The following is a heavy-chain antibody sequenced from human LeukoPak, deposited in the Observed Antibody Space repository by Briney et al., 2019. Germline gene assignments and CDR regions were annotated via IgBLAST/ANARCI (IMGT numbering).Heavy chain of an antibody. J-gene: IGHJ4*02. CDR1: GFIFSSYS. CDR3: ARQNTPHGNFDY. D-gene: IGHD5-24*01. Sequence: PGGSLRLSCAASGFIFSSYSMSWVRQAPGKGLEWVSVITGSGGNTYYADSVKGRFTISKDNSKNTVYLQMSSLRVDDTAVYYCARQNTPHGNFDYWGQGTLVTVSS. V-gene: IGHV3-23*01. CDR2: ITGSGGNT.